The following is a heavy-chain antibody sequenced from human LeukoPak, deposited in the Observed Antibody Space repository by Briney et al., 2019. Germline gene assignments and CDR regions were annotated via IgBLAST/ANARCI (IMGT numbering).Heavy chain of an antibody. V-gene: IGHV3-74*01. CDR3: ARTGDDWRGN. CDR1: GFTFSSYW. D-gene: IGHD3-9*01. J-gene: IGHJ4*02. Sequence: PGGSLRLSCAASGFTFSSYWMHWVRQAPGKGLVWVSRINRDGSYASYADSVKGRFTISRDNAKNTLYLQMNSLSAEDTAVYYCARTGDDWRGNWGQGTLVTVSS. CDR2: INRDGSYA.